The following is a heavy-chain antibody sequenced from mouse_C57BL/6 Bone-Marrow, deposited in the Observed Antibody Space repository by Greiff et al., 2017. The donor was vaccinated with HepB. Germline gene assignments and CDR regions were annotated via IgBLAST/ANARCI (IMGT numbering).Heavy chain of an antibody. J-gene: IGHJ4*01. V-gene: IGHV1-81*01. CDR2: IYPRSGNT. Sequence: VQLQQSGAELARPGASVKLSCKASGYTFTSYGISWVKQRTGQGLGWIGEIYPRSGNTYYNEKFKGKATLTADKSSSTAYMELRSLTSEDSAVYFCARDDGYYLYAMDYWGQGTSVTVSS. CDR3: ARDDGYYLYAMDY. CDR1: GYTFTSYG. D-gene: IGHD2-3*01.